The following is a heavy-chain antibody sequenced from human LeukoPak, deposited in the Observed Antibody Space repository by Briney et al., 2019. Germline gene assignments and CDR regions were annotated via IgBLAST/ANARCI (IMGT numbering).Heavy chain of an antibody. CDR3: AKRGGLPPLDYYYYYMDV. CDR1: GFTFSSFA. V-gene: IGHV3-23*01. D-gene: IGHD2-21*02. CDR2: ISGSGGST. J-gene: IGHJ6*03. Sequence: GGSLRLSCAASGFTFSSFAMSWVRQAPGKGLEWVSAISGSGGSTYYANSVKGRFTISRDNSKNTLYLQMNSLRAEDTAVYYCAKRGGLPPLDYYYYYMDVWGKGTTVTVSS.